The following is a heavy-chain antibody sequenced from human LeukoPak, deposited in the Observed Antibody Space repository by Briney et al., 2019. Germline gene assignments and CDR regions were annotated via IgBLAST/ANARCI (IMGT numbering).Heavy chain of an antibody. CDR2: IYTSGST. CDR1: GGSISSYY. V-gene: IGHV4-4*07. Sequence: SETLSLTCTVSGGSISSYYWSWIRQPAGKGLEWIGRIYTSGSTNYNPSLKSRVTISVDTSKNQFSLNLNSVTAADTAVYYCARDNARGGSFSDYLRYFQHWGQGTLVTVSS. CDR3: ARDNARGGSFSDYLRYFQH. J-gene: IGHJ1*01. D-gene: IGHD5/OR15-5a*01.